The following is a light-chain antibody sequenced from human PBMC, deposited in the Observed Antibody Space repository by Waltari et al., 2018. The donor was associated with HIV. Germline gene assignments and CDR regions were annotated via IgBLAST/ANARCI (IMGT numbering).Light chain of an antibody. CDR1: NIGSKS. J-gene: IGLJ2*01. V-gene: IGLV3-21*04. CDR2: YDR. Sequence: SYVLTQPPSVSVAPGTTARITCGGHNIGSKSVHWYQHTPGQAPVLVIYYDRERPSGIPERFSGSDSGNTATLTINRVEAGDEADYYCQVWDSSSEHVVFGGGTKLTVL. CDR3: QVWDSSSEHVV.